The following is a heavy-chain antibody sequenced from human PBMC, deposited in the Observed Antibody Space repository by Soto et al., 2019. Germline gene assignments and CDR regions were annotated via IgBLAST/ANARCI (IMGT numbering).Heavy chain of an antibody. CDR3: ARARMLYGMDV. Sequence: SETLSLTCAVSGGSISSGGYSWSWIRQPPGKGLEWIGYIYHSGSTYYNPSLKSRVTISVDRSKNQFSLKLSSVTAADTDVYYCARARMLYGMDVWGQGTTVTVSS. CDR2: IYHSGST. D-gene: IGHD3-16*01. V-gene: IGHV4-30-2*01. J-gene: IGHJ6*02. CDR1: GGSISSGGYS.